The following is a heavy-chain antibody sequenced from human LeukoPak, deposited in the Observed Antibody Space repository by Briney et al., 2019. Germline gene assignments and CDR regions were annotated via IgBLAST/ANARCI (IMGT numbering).Heavy chain of an antibody. Sequence: GGSLRLSCAASGFTFSSYWMSWVRQAPGKGLEWVANIKQDGSEKYYVDSVKGRFTISRDNAKNSLSLQMNSLRAEDTAVYYCARGGEMYSGSYTFDYWGQGTLVTVSS. J-gene: IGHJ4*02. D-gene: IGHD1-26*01. CDR1: GFTFSSYW. CDR3: ARGGEMYSGSYTFDY. V-gene: IGHV3-7*01. CDR2: IKQDGSEK.